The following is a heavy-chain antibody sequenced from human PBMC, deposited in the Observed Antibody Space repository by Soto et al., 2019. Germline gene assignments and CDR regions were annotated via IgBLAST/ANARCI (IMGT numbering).Heavy chain of an antibody. V-gene: IGHV1-69*02. Sequence: SVKVSCKASGGTFSSYTISWVRQAPGQGLEWMGRIIPILGIANYAQKFQGRVTITADKPTSTAYMELSSLRSEDTAVYYCASDYGDYPPKTHFDYWGQGTLVTVSS. D-gene: IGHD4-17*01. CDR1: GGTFSSYT. CDR2: IIPILGIA. CDR3: ASDYGDYPPKTHFDY. J-gene: IGHJ4*02.